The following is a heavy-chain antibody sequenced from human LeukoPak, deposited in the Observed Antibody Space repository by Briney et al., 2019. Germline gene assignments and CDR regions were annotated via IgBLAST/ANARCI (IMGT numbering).Heavy chain of an antibody. V-gene: IGHV5-10-1*01. CDR1: GRSFTSYW. CDR2: IDPSDSYT. D-gene: IGHD3-9*01. Sequence: GESLKISCKGSGRSFTSYWISWVRQMPGKGLEWMGRIDPSDSYTNYSPSFQGHVTISADKSISTAYLQWSSLKASDTAMYYCARQECYDILTGYYPCFDYWGQGTLVTVSS. CDR3: ARQECYDILTGYYPCFDY. J-gene: IGHJ4*02.